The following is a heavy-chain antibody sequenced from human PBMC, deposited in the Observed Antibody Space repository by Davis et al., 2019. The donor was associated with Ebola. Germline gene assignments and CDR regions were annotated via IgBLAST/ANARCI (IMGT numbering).Heavy chain of an antibody. D-gene: IGHD5-18*01. CDR2: IWYDGTNE. CDR3: ARDRGYNYGLPDY. J-gene: IGHJ4*02. CDR1: GFTFRSYG. V-gene: IGHV3-33*01. Sequence: GESLKISCAASGFTFRSYGMHWVRQAPGKGLEWVAVIWYDGTNEYHADSVKGRFTISRDNSKNTLYLQMNSLRAEDTAVYYCARDRGYNYGLPDYWGLGTRVTVSS.